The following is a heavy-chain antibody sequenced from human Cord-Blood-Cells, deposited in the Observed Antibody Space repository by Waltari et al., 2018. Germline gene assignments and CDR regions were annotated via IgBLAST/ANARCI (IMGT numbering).Heavy chain of an antibody. Sequence: QLQLQESGPGLVKPSETLSLTCTVSGGPISSISYYWGCIRQPPGKGLEWIGSIYYSGSTYYNPSLKSRVTISVDTSKNQFSLKLSSVTAADTAVYYCATHIVVVTASPNWFDPWGQGTLVTVSS. D-gene: IGHD2-21*02. CDR1: GGPISSISYY. CDR3: ATHIVVVTASPNWFDP. V-gene: IGHV4-39*07. J-gene: IGHJ5*02. CDR2: IYYSGST.